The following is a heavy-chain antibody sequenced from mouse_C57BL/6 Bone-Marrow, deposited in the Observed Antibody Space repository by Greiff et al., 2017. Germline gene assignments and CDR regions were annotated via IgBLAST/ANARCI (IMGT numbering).Heavy chain of an antibody. D-gene: IGHD2-2*01. Sequence: EVKLVESEGGLVQPGSSMKLSCTASGFTFSDYYMAWVRQVPEKGLEWVANINYDGSSTYYLDSLKSRFIISRDNAKNILYLQMSSLKSEDTATYYCARDRGLRLDYWGQGTTLTVSS. CDR1: GFTFSDYY. CDR2: INYDGSST. J-gene: IGHJ2*01. CDR3: ARDRGLRLDY. V-gene: IGHV5-16*01.